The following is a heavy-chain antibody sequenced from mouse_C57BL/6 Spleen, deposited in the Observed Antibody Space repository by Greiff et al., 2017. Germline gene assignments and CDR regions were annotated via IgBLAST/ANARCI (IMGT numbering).Heavy chain of an antibody. J-gene: IGHJ3*01. V-gene: IGHV1-42*01. CDR1: GYSFTGYY. CDR3: ARKGNYYGSSYEGFAY. D-gene: IGHD1-1*01. CDR2: INPSTGGT. Sequence: VQLQQSGPELVKPGASVKISCKASGYSFTGYYMNWVKQSPEKSLEWIGEINPSTGGTTYNQKFKAKATLTVDKSPSTAYMQLKSLTSEDSAVYYCARKGNYYGSSYEGFAYWGQGTLVTVSA.